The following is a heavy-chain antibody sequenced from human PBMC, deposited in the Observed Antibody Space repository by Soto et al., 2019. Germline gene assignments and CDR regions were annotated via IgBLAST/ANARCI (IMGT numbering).Heavy chain of an antibody. CDR3: ARGHTSGAFDI. J-gene: IGHJ3*02. CDR1: GFTFSSSD. D-gene: IGHD1-26*01. V-gene: IGHV3-30*03. CDR2: ISIDLNRQ. Sequence: QVQLMESGGGVVQPGRSLRLSCTASGFTFSSSDIHWVRQAPGKGLEWVAHISIDLNRQYYADPVKGRFTGSRDNSKNTVYLQMTSLRVDDTAIYYCARGHTSGAFDIWGRGTMVTVSS.